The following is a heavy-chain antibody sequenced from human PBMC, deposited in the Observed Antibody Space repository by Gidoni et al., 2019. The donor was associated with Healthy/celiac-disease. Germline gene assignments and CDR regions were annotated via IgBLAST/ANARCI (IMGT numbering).Heavy chain of an antibody. D-gene: IGHD6-19*01. J-gene: IGHJ4*02. CDR1: GFTFSSYA. Sequence: EVQLLESGGGLVQPGGALRLSCAASGFTFSSYAMSWVRQAPGKGLEWVSAISGSCGSTYYADSVKGRFTISRDNSKNTLYLQMNSLRAEDTAVYYCAKGGLAVAGTDYWGQGTLVTVSS. CDR3: AKGGLAVAGTDY. CDR2: ISGSCGST. V-gene: IGHV3-23*01.